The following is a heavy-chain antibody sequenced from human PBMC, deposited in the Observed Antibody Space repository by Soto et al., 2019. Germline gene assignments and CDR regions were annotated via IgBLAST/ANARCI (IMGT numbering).Heavy chain of an antibody. CDR3: ARSYSSSGYYYYGMDV. Sequence: SETLSLACSVSGGSISNYYWSWIRQPPGKGLEWIGYIYYSGSTNYNPSLKSRVTISLDTSKNQFSLKLSSVTAADTAMYYCARSYSSSGYYYYGMDVWGQGTTVTVSS. J-gene: IGHJ6*02. CDR2: IYYSGST. V-gene: IGHV4-59*01. CDR1: GGSISNYY. D-gene: IGHD6-6*01.